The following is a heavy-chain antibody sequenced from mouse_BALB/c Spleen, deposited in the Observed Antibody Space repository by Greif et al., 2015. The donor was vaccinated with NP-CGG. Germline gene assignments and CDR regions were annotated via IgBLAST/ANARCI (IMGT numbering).Heavy chain of an antibody. Sequence: VQLQQPGAELVKPGASVKLSRTASGFNIKDTYMHWVKQRPEQGLEWIGRIDPANGNTKYDPKFQGKATITADTSSNTAYLQLSSLPSEDTAVYYCARWDWYFDVWGAGTTVTDSS. V-gene: IGHV14-3*02. CDR3: ARWDWYFDV. CDR1: GFNIKDTY. CDR2: IDPANGNT. J-gene: IGHJ1*01.